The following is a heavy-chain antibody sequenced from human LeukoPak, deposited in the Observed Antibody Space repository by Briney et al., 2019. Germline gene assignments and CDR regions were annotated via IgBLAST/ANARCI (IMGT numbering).Heavy chain of an antibody. V-gene: IGHV1-2*02. CDR1: GYTFTSYA. CDR3: ARDATYYYDSSGYYVY. J-gene: IGHJ4*02. CDR2: INPNSGGT. D-gene: IGHD3-22*01. Sequence: ASVKVSCKASGYTFTSYAMNWVRQAPGQGLEWMGWINPNSGGTNYAQKFQGRVTMTRDTSISTAYMELSRLRSDDTAVYYCARDATYYYDSSGYYVYWGQGTLVTVSS.